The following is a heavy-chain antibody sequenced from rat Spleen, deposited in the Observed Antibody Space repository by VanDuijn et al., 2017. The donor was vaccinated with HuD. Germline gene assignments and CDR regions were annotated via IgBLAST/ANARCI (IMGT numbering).Heavy chain of an antibody. CDR1: GYSITSNS. D-gene: IGHD4-3*01. CDR2: LSYSGST. CDR3: ARSRGYGDAMDA. J-gene: IGHJ4*01. V-gene: IGHV3-1*01. Sequence: EVQLQESGPGLVKPSQSLPLTCSVTGYSITSNSWGWIRKFPGNKMEWMGYLSYSGSTSYNPSLKSRISITRDTSKNQFFLQLNSVTTEDTAAYYWARSRGYGDAMDAWGQGASVTVSS.